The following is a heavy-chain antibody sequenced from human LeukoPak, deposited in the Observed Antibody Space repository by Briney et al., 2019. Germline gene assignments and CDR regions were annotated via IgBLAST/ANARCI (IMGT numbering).Heavy chain of an antibody. V-gene: IGHV3-30*18. D-gene: IGHD3-22*01. CDR2: ISYGGSNK. CDR1: GFTFSSYV. Sequence: PGRSLRLSCAASGFTFSSYVMHWVRQAPGKGLEWVAVISYGGSNKYYADSVKGRFTISRDNSKNTLYLQMNSLRAEDTAVYYCAKEGYYDSSGYEDYFDYWGQGTLVTASS. CDR3: AKEGYYDSSGYEDYFDY. J-gene: IGHJ4*02.